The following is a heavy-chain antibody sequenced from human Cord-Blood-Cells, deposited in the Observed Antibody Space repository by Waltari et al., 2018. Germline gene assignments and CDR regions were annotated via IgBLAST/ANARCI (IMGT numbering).Heavy chain of an antibody. Sequence: QVQLVQSGAEVKKPGSSVKVSCKASGGTFSSYAISWVRQAPGQGLEWMGGIIPIFGTANYAQKCQCRVTITADESTSTADMWLSSLRSEDTAVYYCAKPDQLADYGDYYYYGMDVWGQGTTVTVSS. CDR2: IIPIFGTA. CDR3: AKPDQLADYGDYYYYGMDV. CDR1: GGTFSSYA. V-gene: IGHV1-69*01. J-gene: IGHJ6*02. D-gene: IGHD4-17*01.